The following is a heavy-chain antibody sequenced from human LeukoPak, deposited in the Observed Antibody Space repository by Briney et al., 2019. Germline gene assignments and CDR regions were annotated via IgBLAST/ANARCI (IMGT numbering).Heavy chain of an antibody. V-gene: IGHV1-24*01. D-gene: IGHD3-22*01. CDR2: FDPEDGET. J-gene: IGHJ3*02. CDR3: ATDGPNYYDSSGYTYDI. CDR1: GYTLTELS. Sequence: ASVKVSCKVSGYTLTELSMHWVRQAPGKGLEWMGGFDPEDGETIYAQKFQGRVTMTEDTSTDTAYMELSSLRSEDTAVYYCATDGPNYYDSSGYTYDIWAKGQWSPSL.